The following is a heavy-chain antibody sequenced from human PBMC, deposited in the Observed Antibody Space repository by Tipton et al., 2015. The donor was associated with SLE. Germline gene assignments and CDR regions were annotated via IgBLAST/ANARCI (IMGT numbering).Heavy chain of an antibody. J-gene: IGHJ4*02. Sequence: TLSLTCTVPGGSINSGIYSWVWIRQPPGKGLEWIGTIYSSGSAYYNPSLKSRVTISLHTSKNQFSLKLSSVTAADTAVYYCASLNVVATIANFWGQGTLVTVSS. CDR3: ASLNVVATIANF. CDR2: IYSSGSA. CDR1: GGSINSGIYS. D-gene: IGHD5-12*01. V-gene: IGHV4-39*07.